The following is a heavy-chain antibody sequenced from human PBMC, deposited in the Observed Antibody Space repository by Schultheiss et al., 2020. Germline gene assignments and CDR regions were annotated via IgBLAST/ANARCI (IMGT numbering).Heavy chain of an antibody. D-gene: IGHD3-3*01. J-gene: IGHJ4*02. CDR2: INHSGST. CDR3: ARRDFWSGYYDY. CDR1: GGSISSSSYY. V-gene: IGHV4-39*07. Sequence: SETLSLTCTVSGGSISSSSYYWSWIRQPPGKGLEWIGEINHSGSTNYNPSLKSRVTISVDTSKNQFSLKLSSVTAADTAVYYCARRDFWSGYYDYWGQGTLVTVSS.